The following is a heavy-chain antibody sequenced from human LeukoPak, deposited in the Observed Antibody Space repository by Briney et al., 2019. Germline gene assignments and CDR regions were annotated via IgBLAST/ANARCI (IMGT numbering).Heavy chain of an antibody. CDR3: AKDEGVVPAAPGFDP. J-gene: IGHJ5*02. CDR2: ISGSGGST. V-gene: IGHV3-23*01. Sequence: PGGSLRLSCAASGFTFSSYAMSWVRQAPGKGLEWVSAISGSGGSTYNADSVKGRFTISRDNSKNTLYLQMNSLRAEDTAVYYCAKDEGVVPAAPGFDPWGQGTLVTVSS. CDR1: GFTFSSYA. D-gene: IGHD2-2*01.